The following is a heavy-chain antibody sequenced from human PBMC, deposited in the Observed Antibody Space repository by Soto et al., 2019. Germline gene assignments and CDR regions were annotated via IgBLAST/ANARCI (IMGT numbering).Heavy chain of an antibody. CDR2: AYYSEST. D-gene: IGHD1-20*01. CDR3: ARHINSKGDY. CDR1: GGSISSSTSQ. V-gene: IGHV4-39*01. Sequence: QLQLQESGPGLVKPSETLSLTCTVTGGSISSSTSQWGWIRQPPGRGLEWIGSAYYSESTYYNPSSKTPVAAAVDASNNLYPLQVTSATAPETAVYYCARHINSKGDYWGQGVLGNVSS. J-gene: IGHJ4*02.